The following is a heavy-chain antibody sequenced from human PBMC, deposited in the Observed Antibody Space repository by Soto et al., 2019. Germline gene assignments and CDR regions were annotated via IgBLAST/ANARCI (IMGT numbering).Heavy chain of an antibody. V-gene: IGHV3-48*02. CDR3: ARLDYEYV. Sequence: GGSLRLSCRASGYDFRTYSMNWVRQAPGQGLEWIAYVSLDSDTIQYADSVKGRFTISRDDAENSLYLQMDSLRDEDTATCCCARLDYEYVWGPGTTVTVSS. D-gene: IGHD3-16*01. J-gene: IGHJ6*02. CDR1: GYDFRTYS. CDR2: VSLDSDTI.